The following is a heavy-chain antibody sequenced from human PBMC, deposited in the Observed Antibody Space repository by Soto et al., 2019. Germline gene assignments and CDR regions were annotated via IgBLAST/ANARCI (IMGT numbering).Heavy chain of an antibody. Sequence: QVQLQESGPGLVKPSQTLSLTCTVSGGSISSGGYYWSWIRQHPGKGLEWIGYIYYSGSTYYNPSLKSRVTISVDTSKNQFSLKLSSVTAADTALYYCARDGGAAREVGKRGYYYYYGMDVWGQGTTVTVSS. D-gene: IGHD6-6*01. CDR3: ARDGGAAREVGKRGYYYYYGMDV. V-gene: IGHV4-31*03. J-gene: IGHJ6*02. CDR2: IYYSGST. CDR1: GGSISSGGYY.